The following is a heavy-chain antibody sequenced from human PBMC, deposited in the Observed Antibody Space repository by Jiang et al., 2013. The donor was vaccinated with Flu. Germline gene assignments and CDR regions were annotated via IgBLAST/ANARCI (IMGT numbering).Heavy chain of an antibody. J-gene: IGHJ4*02. CDR3: ARASSGWLYFDY. D-gene: IGHD6-19*01. CDR2: INPNSGGT. V-gene: IGHV1-2*04. Sequence: INWVRQAPGQGLEWMGWINPNSGGTNYAQKFQGWVTMTRDTSISTAYMELSRLRSDDTAVYYCARASSGWLYFDYWGQGTLVTVSS.